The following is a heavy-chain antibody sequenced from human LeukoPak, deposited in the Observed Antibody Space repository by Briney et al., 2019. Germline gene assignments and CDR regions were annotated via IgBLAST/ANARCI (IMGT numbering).Heavy chain of an antibody. V-gene: IGHV4-4*02. J-gene: IGHJ5*02. Sequence: PSETLSLTCAVSGGSISSSNWWSWVRQPPGKGLEWIGEIYHSGSTNYNPSLKSRVTISVDKSKNQFSLKLSSVTAADTAVYYCARRHSGSSTTPLFDPWGQGTLVTVSS. CDR3: ARRHSGSSTTPLFDP. CDR2: IYHSGST. D-gene: IGHD1-26*01. CDR1: GGSISSSNW.